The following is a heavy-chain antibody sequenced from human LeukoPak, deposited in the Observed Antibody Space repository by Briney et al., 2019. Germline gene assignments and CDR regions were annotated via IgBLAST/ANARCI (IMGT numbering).Heavy chain of an antibody. CDR1: GGSISSSSYY. CDR3: ARPSTIAVAGTWSGGEDNFDY. J-gene: IGHJ4*02. CDR2: IYYSGST. Sequence: PSETLSLTCTVSGGSISSSSYYWGWIRQPPGKGLEWIGSIYYSGSTYYNPSLKSRVTISVDTSKNQFSLKLSSVTAADTAVYYCARPSTIAVAGTWSGGEDNFDYWGQGTLVTVSS. V-gene: IGHV4-39*01. D-gene: IGHD6-19*01.